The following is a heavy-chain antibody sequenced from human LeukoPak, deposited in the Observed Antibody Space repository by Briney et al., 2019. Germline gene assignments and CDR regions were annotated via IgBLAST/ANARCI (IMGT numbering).Heavy chain of an antibody. CDR1: GVTFSGYG. CDR2: ILSDGNDK. V-gene: IGHV3-30*03. D-gene: IGHD5-12*01. Sequence: GGSLRLSCADSGVTFSGYGLHWVRQAPGKGLEWVSLILSDGNDKLYGDSAKGRFTLSRDESKSTLYLHMKRPKGQDTAVYNCSTKIIRGNSGDDYDDWAQGTLVTVSS. CDR3: STKIIRGNSGDDYDD. J-gene: IGHJ4*02.